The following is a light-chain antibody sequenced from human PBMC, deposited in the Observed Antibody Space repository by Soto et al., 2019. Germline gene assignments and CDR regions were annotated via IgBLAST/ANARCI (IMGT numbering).Light chain of an antibody. Sequence: QSALTQPASVSGSPGQSITISCTGSSSDVGGYNYVSWYQQHPGKAPKLMIYEVSNRPSGVSNRVSGSKSGNTASLTISGLQAEDEADYYCSSYTRTTLVVFGGGTKLTVL. J-gene: IGLJ2*01. CDR1: SSDVGGYNY. V-gene: IGLV2-14*01. CDR2: EVS. CDR3: SSYTRTTLVV.